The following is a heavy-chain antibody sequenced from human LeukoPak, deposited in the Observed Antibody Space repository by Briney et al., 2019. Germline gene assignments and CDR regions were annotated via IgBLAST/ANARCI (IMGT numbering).Heavy chain of an antibody. V-gene: IGHV4-30-4*01. J-gene: IGHJ4*02. D-gene: IGHD6-13*01. CDR1: GGSISSGDYY. CDR3: ARERSSWYRGAWDY. Sequence: SETLSLTCTVSGGSISSGDYYWSWIRQPPGKGLEWIGYIYYSGSTYYNPSLKSRVTISVDTSKNQFSLKLSSVTAADTAVYYCARERSSWYRGAWDYWGQGTLVTVSS. CDR2: IYYSGST.